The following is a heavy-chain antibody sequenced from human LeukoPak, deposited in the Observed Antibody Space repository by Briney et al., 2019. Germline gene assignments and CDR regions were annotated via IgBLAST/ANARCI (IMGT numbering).Heavy chain of an antibody. V-gene: IGHV3-30-3*01. J-gene: IGHJ4*02. CDR2: ISYDGSNK. Sequence: GRSLRLSCAASGFTFSSYAMHWVRQAPGKGLERVAVISYDGSNKYYADSVKGRFTISRDNSKNTLYLQMNSLRAEDTAVYYCARPLRAMARQWLGPFDYWGQGTLVTVSS. D-gene: IGHD6-19*01. CDR1: GFTFSSYA. CDR3: ARPLRAMARQWLGPFDY.